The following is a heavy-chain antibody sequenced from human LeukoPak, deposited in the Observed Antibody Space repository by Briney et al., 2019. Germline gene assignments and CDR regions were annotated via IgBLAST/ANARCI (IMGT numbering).Heavy chain of an antibody. CDR1: GGSISSGGYY. CDR3: ARAVVRGTDFDY. V-gene: IGHV4-31*03. Sequence: PSQTLSLTCTVSGGSISSGGYYWSWIRQHPGKGREWIGYIYYSGSTYYNPSLKSRVTISVDTSKNQFSLKLSSVTAADTAVYYCARAVVRGTDFDYWGQGTLVTVSS. CDR2: IYYSGST. J-gene: IGHJ4*02. D-gene: IGHD3-10*01.